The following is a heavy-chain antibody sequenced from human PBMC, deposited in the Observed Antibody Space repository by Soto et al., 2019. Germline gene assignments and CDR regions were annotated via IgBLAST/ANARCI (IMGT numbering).Heavy chain of an antibody. D-gene: IGHD6-19*01. CDR3: ARHVNIAVAGTGFDY. Sequence: PSETLSLTCTVSGDSIRSGTYSWDWIRQSPGKGLEWIGCFWSTGATYYNPSLKGRLTISLDTSKNQFSLNLNSVTAADTAVYYCARHVNIAVAGTGFDYWGQGTPVTVSS. CDR2: FWSTGAT. J-gene: IGHJ4*02. V-gene: IGHV4-39*01. CDR1: GDSIRSGTYS.